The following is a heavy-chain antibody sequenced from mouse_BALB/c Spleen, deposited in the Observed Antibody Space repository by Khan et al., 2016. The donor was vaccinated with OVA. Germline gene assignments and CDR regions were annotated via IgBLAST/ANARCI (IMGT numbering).Heavy chain of an antibody. V-gene: IGHV2-6-1*01. CDR3: ARQPYYHYEIMDY. Sequence: QVQLKQSGPGLVAPSQSLSITCTISGFSLTNYGVHWVRQPPGKGLEWLVAIWSDGSTTYNSALISRLTISKDNSESQAFLKMNSLQTDDTAVYFCARQPYYHYEIMDYWGQGTSVTVSA. D-gene: IGHD2-4*01. J-gene: IGHJ4*01. CDR1: GFSLTNYG. CDR2: IWSDGST.